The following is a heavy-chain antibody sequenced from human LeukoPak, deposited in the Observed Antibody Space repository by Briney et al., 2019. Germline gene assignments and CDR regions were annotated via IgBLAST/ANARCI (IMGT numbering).Heavy chain of an antibody. V-gene: IGHV4-61*02. CDR2: IYTSGRT. CDR3: AKALGTSSRPIDY. D-gene: IGHD3-10*01. CDR1: GGSITFGSYY. J-gene: IGHJ4*02. Sequence: SQTLSLTCTVSGGSITFGSYYWTWIRPPAGKGLEWIGRIYTSGRTFYNPSLKSRVTISMDTSMNQFSLRLNSVTAADTAVYYCAKALGTSSRPIDYWGQGTLVTVSS.